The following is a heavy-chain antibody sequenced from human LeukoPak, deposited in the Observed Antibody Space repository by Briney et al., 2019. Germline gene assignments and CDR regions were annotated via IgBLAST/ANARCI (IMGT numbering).Heavy chain of an antibody. J-gene: IGHJ4*01. D-gene: IGHD3-16*01. Sequence: PGGSLRLSCTASGFTFGNYWMHWVRQAPGKGLVWVSRINTDGSSTSYADSVKGRFTISRDNAKNTLHLQMNSLRAEGTAVYYCARDLGYYSDYWGRGTLVTVSS. CDR3: ARDLGYYSDY. CDR1: GFTFGNYW. V-gene: IGHV3-74*01. CDR2: INTDGSST.